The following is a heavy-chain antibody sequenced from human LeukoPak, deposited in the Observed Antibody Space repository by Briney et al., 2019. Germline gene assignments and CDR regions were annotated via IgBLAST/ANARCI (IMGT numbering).Heavy chain of an antibody. CDR3: ARSGLRLGYCSGGSCQPTNNHLFDY. V-gene: IGHV4-34*01. CDR2: INHSGST. D-gene: IGHD2-15*01. Sequence: SETLSLTCAVYGGSFSGYYWSWIRQPPGKGLEWIGEINHSGSTNYSPSLKSRVTISVDTSKNQFSLKLSSVTAADTAVYYCARSGLRLGYCSGGSCQPTNNHLFDYWGQGTLVTVSS. CDR1: GGSFSGYY. J-gene: IGHJ4*02.